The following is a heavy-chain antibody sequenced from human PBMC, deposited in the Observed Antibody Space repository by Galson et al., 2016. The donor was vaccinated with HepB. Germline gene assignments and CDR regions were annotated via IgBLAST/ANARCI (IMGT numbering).Heavy chain of an antibody. CDR3: ARDPSYYSGMDV. Sequence: LRLSCAASGFTFSNYGMHWVRQAPGKGLVWVSRINRDESSTSYADYVKGRFTISRDNAKNTLYLQMNSLRAEDTAVYYCARDPSYYSGMDVWGQGTTVTVSS. J-gene: IGHJ6*02. CDR1: GFTFSNYG. CDR2: INRDESST. V-gene: IGHV3-74*01.